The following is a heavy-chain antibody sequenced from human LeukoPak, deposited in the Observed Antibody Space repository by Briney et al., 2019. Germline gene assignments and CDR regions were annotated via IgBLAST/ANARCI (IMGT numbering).Heavy chain of an antibody. V-gene: IGHV3-30-3*01. CDR3: ARSRAVEAAFDI. CDR2: ISYDGSNK. J-gene: IGHJ3*02. CDR1: GFTFSSYA. D-gene: IGHD6-19*01. Sequence: GRSLRLSCAASGFTFSSYAMHWVRQAPGKGLEWVAVISYDGSNKYYADSVKGRYTISRDNSKNTLYLQMNSLRAEDTAVYYGARSRAVEAAFDIWGQGTMVTVSS.